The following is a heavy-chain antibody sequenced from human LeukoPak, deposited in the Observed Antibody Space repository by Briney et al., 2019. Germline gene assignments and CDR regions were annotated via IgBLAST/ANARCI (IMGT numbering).Heavy chain of an antibody. Sequence: ASVKVSCKASGGTFSSYAISWVRQAPGQGLEWMGGIIPIFGTANYAQKFQGRVTITTDESTSTAYMELSSLRSEDTAVYYCARGVVRGVITPNYYMDVWSKGTTVTVSS. CDR1: GGTFSSYA. D-gene: IGHD3-10*01. CDR3: ARGVVRGVITPNYYMDV. CDR2: IIPIFGTA. J-gene: IGHJ6*03. V-gene: IGHV1-69*05.